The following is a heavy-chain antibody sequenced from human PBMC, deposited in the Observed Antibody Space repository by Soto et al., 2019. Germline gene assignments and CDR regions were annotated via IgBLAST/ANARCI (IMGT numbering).Heavy chain of an antibody. J-gene: IGHJ4*02. CDR2: IYYSGST. D-gene: IGHD1-1*01. V-gene: IGHV4-59*01. CDR3: ARGGALGTAWEYYFDY. Sequence: QVQLQESGPGLVKPSETLSLTCTVSGGSISSYYWSWIRQPPGKGLEWIGYIYYSGSTNYNPSLKSRVTISVDTSKSQFSLKLSSVTAADTAVYYCARGGALGTAWEYYFDYWGQGTLVTVSS. CDR1: GGSISSYY.